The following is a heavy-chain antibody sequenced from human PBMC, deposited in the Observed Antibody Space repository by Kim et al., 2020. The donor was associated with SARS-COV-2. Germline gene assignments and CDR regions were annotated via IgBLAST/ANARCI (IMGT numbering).Heavy chain of an antibody. CDR2: IDATSGHI. CDR1: GFTFSCCS. J-gene: IGHJ6*02. Sequence: GGSLRLSCAASGFTFSCCSMSWVRQAPGEGLEWVSSIDATSGHIYYADSLRGRFTISRDNAKNSLYLQMNSLRAEDTAVYYCASANNDLGYSMYVWGQGTTVTVSS. D-gene: IGHD3-3*01. CDR3: ASANNDLGYSMYV. V-gene: IGHV3-21*01.